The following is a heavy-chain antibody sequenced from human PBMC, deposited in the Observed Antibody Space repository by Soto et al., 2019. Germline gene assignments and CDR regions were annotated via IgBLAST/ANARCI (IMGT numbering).Heavy chain of an antibody. V-gene: IGHV1-24*01. Sequence: ASVKVSCKVSGYTLTELSMHWVRQAPGKGLEWMGGFDPEDGETIYAQKFQGRVTMTEDTSTDTAYMELSSLRSEDTAVYYCAPGPLMSTRDSIDYWGQGTLVTVSS. CDR2: FDPEDGET. CDR1: GYTLTELS. CDR3: APGPLMSTRDSIDY. D-gene: IGHD2-2*01. J-gene: IGHJ4*02.